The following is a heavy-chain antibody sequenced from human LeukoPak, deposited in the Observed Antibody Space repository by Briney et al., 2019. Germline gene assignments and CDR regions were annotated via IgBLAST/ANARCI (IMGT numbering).Heavy chain of an antibody. V-gene: IGHV3-23*01. CDR1: GFTFSSYA. CDR2: ISGSGGST. D-gene: IGHD6-13*01. CDR3: AKSRDRWSSSSDY. Sequence: GGSLRLSWAASGFTFSSYAMSWVRQAPGKGLEWVSAISGSGGSTYYADSVKGRFTISRDNSKNTLYLQMNSLRAEDTAVYYCAKSRDRWSSSSDYWGQGTLVTVSS. J-gene: IGHJ4*02.